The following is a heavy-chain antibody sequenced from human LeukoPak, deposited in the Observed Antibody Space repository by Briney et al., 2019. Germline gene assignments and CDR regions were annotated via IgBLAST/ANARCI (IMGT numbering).Heavy chain of an antibody. J-gene: IGHJ6*04. D-gene: IGHD3-22*01. CDR3: AELCITMIAGV. CDR1: GFTLSSYE. CDR2: ISIRGGTI. Sequence: PGGSLRLACAAFGFTLSSYEMNWVRQAPGKGLEWVSYISIRGGTIYYADSVKGRFTISRDNAKNSLYLQMNSLRAEDTAVNYCAELCITMIAGVWGKGTTVTISS. V-gene: IGHV3-48*03.